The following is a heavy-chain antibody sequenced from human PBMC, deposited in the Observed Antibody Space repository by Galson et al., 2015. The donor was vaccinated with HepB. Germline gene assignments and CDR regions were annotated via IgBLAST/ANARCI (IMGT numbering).Heavy chain of an antibody. D-gene: IGHD4-17*01. V-gene: IGHV1-69*06. Sequence: SVKVSCKASGGTFSSYAISWVRQAPGQGLEWVGGIIPMFNRANYAQTLQGRVTITADKSTSTAYMELSSLRSEDTAVYYCARDEGYGDSTPSWFDPWGQGTLVTVSS. J-gene: IGHJ5*02. CDR1: GGTFSSYA. CDR2: IIPMFNRA. CDR3: ARDEGYGDSTPSWFDP.